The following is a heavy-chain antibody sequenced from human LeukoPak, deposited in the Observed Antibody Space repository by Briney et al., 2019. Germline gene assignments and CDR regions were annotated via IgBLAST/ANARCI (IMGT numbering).Heavy chain of an antibody. D-gene: IGHD2-2*02. Sequence: SETLSLTCTVSGYSISSGYYCGWIRQPPGKGLEWIGSIYHSGSTYYNPSLKSRVTISVDTSKNQFSLKLSSVTAADTAVYYCARRYQLLYPFDYWGQGTLVTVSS. J-gene: IGHJ4*02. CDR2: IYHSGST. CDR1: GYSISSGYY. V-gene: IGHV4-38-2*02. CDR3: ARRYQLLYPFDY.